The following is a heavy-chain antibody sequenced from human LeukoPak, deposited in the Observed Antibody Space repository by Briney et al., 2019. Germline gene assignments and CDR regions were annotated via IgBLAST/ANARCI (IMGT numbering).Heavy chain of an antibody. D-gene: IGHD3-9*01. CDR3: ARVSMDYDILTGYRNDAFDI. CDR2: ISSSSSTI. CDR1: GFTFSSYS. V-gene: IGHV3-48*02. Sequence: PGGSLRLSCAASGFTFSSYSMNWVRQAPGKGLEWVSYISSSSSTIYYADSVKGRFTISRDNAKNSLYLQINSLRDEDTAVYYCARVSMDYDILTGYRNDAFDIWGQGTMVTVSS. J-gene: IGHJ3*02.